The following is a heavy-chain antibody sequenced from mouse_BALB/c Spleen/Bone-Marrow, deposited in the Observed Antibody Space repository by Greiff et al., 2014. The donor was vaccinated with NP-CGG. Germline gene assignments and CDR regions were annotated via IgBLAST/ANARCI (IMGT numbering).Heavy chain of an antibody. D-gene: IGHD2-3*01. V-gene: IGHV5-9-3*01. Sequence: EVNLVESGGGLVKPGGSLKLSCAASGFTFSSYAMSWVRQTPEKRLEWVATISSGGSYTYYPDSVKGRSTISRDNAKNTLYLQMSSLRSEDTAMYYCARLRDGYSPFAYWGQGTLVTVSA. CDR1: GFTFSSYA. CDR2: ISSGGSYT. J-gene: IGHJ3*01. CDR3: ARLRDGYSPFAY.